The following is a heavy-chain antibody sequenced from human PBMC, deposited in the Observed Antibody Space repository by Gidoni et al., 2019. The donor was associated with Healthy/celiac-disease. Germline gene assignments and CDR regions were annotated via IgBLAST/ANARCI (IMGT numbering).Heavy chain of an antibody. CDR1: GYTFTGYY. CDR3: AREGAVAGTGPYYFDY. D-gene: IGHD6-19*01. CDR2: INPNSGGT. J-gene: IGHJ4*02. V-gene: IGHV1-2*04. Sequence: GAEVKKPGASVKVSCKASGYTFTGYYMHWVRQAPGQGLEWMGWINPNSGGTNYAQKFQGWVTMTRDTSISTAYMELSRLRSDDTAVYYCAREGAVAGTGPYYFDYWGQGTLVTVSS.